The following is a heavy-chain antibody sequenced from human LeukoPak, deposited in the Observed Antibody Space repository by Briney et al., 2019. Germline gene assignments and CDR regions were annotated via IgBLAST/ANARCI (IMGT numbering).Heavy chain of an antibody. D-gene: IGHD3-10*01. V-gene: IGHV4-59*01. J-gene: IGHJ5*02. CDR3: ARFSYGSGSYPSWFDP. CDR2: IYYSGST. Sequence: PSETLSLTCSVSGGSISSYYWSWIRQSPGKGLEWIGYIYYSGSTNYNPSLKSRVTISVDTSKNQFSLKLSSVTAADTAVYYCARFSYGSGSYPSWFDPWGQGTLVTVSS. CDR1: GGSISSYY.